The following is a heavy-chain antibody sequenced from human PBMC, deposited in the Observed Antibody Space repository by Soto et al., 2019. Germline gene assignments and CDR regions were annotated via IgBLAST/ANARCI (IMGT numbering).Heavy chain of an antibody. CDR2: ISPRSTFR. D-gene: IGHD2-21*01. Sequence: GGSLRLSCAASGFTFSSYAMSWIRQAPGKGLEWISYISPRSTFRDYADSVKGRFTISRDSVKNSLYLQMNNLTADDTGVYYYARGGGGGLFDPWGQGSVVTVSS. CDR3: ARGGGGGLFDP. J-gene: IGHJ5*02. CDR1: GFTFSSYA. V-gene: IGHV3-21*05.